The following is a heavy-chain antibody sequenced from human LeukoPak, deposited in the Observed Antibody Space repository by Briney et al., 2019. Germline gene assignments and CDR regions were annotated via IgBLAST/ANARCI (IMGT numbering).Heavy chain of an antibody. CDR3: ATHYYDSSGYYSPDC. CDR2: ISYDGSNK. CDR1: GFTFSSYA. V-gene: IGHV3-30-3*01. Sequence: GRSLRLSCAASGFTFSSYAMHWVRQAPDKGLEWVAVISYDGSNKYYTDSVKGRFSISKDNSKNTLYLQMNSLRAEDTAVYYCATHYYDSSGYYSPDCWGQGTLVTVSS. D-gene: IGHD3-22*01. J-gene: IGHJ4*02.